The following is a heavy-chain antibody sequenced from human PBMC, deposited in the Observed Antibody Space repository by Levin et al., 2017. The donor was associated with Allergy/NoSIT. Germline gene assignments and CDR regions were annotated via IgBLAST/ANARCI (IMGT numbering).Heavy chain of an antibody. D-gene: IGHD2-21*02. CDR1: GFPFSNFA. J-gene: IGHJ4*02. CDR3: ARDVSRGVTPRYSFDY. Sequence: GGSLRLSCAASGFPFSNFALHWVRQAPGKGLEWVAVISYDGSNKYYADSVKGRFTISRDNSKNTLYLQMNSLRPEDTAVYYCARDVSRGVTPRYSFDYWGQGTLVTVSS. V-gene: IGHV3-30-3*01. CDR2: ISYDGSNK.